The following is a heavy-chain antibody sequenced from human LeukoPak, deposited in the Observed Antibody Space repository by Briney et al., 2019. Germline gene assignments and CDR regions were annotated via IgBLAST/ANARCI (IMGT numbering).Heavy chain of an antibody. CDR2: ISAYNGNT. CDR3: ARALSTTDFADY. D-gene: IGHD4-17*01. CDR1: GYTFTSYG. J-gene: IGHJ4*02. Sequence: ASVKVSCKASGYTFTSYGISWVRQAPGQGLEWMGWISAYNGNTNYAQNLQGRVTMTTDTSTSTAYMELRSLRSDDTAVYYCARALSTTDFADYWGQGTLVTVSS. V-gene: IGHV1-18*01.